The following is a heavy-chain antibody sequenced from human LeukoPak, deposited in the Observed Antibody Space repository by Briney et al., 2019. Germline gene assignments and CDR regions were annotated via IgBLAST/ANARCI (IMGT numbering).Heavy chain of an antibody. CDR1: GFTFSSYS. CDR2: ISSSSSYI. CDR3: AGDLRIAGYDYVDFDY. V-gene: IGHV3-21*01. J-gene: IGHJ4*02. Sequence: GGSLRLSCAASGFTFSSYSMNWVRQAPGKGLEWVSSISSSSSYIYYADSVKGRFTISRDNAKNSLYLQMNSLRAEDTAVYYCAGDLRIAGYDYVDFDYWGQGTLVTVSS. D-gene: IGHD5-12*01.